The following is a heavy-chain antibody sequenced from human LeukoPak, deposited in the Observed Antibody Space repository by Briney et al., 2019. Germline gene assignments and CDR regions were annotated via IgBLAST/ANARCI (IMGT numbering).Heavy chain of an antibody. CDR3: AKDPRLRYFDWLLAHFDY. V-gene: IGHV3-23*01. D-gene: IGHD3-9*01. CDR1: GFTFNSYA. CDR2: ISGSGGST. Sequence: GGSLRLSCAASGFTFNSYAMSWVRQAPGKGLEWVSAISGSGGSTYYADSVKGRFTISRDNSKNTLYLQMNSLRAEDTAVYYCAKDPRLRYFDWLLAHFDYWGQGTLVTVSS. J-gene: IGHJ4*02.